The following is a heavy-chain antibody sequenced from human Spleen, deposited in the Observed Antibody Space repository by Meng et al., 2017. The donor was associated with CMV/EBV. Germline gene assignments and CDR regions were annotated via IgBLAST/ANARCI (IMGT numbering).Heavy chain of an antibody. CDR3: VREDSSGYFDF. J-gene: IGHJ4*02. CDR2: SSSSSGYI. V-gene: IGHV3-21*01. Sequence: SCAASGFTFSNDIMSWVRQAPGKGLEWVSSSSSSSGYIYYADSVKGRFTISRDNAKNSLYLQMNGLRAEERGVYYCVREDSSGYFDFWGRGTLVTVSS. D-gene: IGHD3-22*01. CDR1: GFTFSNDI.